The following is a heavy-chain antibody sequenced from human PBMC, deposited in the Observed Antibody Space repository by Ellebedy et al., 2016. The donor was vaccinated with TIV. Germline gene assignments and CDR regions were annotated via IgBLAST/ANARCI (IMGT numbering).Heavy chain of an antibody. J-gene: IGHJ2*01. CDR3: ARDGNSVGGTYWYFDL. D-gene: IGHD1-26*01. CDR2: ISSGITTT. CDR1: GFTFSSYS. Sequence: GGSLRLSCAATGFTFSSYSMNWVRQAPGKGLEWVSYISSGITTTYYADSVKGRFTTSRDNAKNSLYLQMNSLRDEDTAVYYCARDGNSVGGTYWYFDLWGRGTLVTVSA. V-gene: IGHV3-48*02.